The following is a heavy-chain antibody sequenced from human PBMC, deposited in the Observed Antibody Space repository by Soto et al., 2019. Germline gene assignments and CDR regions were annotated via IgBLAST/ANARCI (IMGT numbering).Heavy chain of an antibody. V-gene: IGHV3-30*18. CDR1: GFTFRSSG. J-gene: IGHJ6*02. CDR3: AKVRFGRGILSNTMDV. D-gene: IGHD3-16*01. Sequence: QVQLVESGGGVVQPGRSLRLSCAASGFTFRSSGMHWVRQAPGKGLEWVAVISYDGGNKYYGDSVRGRFTISRDKSNNTLYLEMKSLRVEDTAVYYCAKVRFGRGILSNTMDVWGQGTTVTVSS. CDR2: ISYDGGNK.